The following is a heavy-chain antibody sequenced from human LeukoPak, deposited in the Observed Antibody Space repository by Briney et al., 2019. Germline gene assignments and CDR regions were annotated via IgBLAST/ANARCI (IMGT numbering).Heavy chain of an antibody. CDR1: GFTFSSYA. V-gene: IGHV3-23*01. J-gene: IGHJ4*02. Sequence: GGSLRLSCAASGFTFSSYAMSWVRQAPGKGLEWVSAISGSGGSTYYADSVKGRFTISRDNSKNTLYLRMNSLRAEDTAVYYCAKRPSYYYDSSALSYYFDYWGQGTLVTVSS. D-gene: IGHD3-22*01. CDR2: ISGSGGST. CDR3: AKRPSYYYDSSALSYYFDY.